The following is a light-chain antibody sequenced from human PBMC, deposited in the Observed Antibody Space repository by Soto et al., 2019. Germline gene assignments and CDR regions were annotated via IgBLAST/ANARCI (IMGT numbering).Light chain of an antibody. CDR2: EVS. J-gene: IGLJ2*01. Sequence: QSALTQPASVSGSPGQSITISCTGTSSDVGGYKYVSWYQQHPGKAPKLMIYEVSNRPSGVSNRFSGSKSDNTASLTISGLQTEDEADYYCSSYTSTSTLVFGGGTKVTVL. V-gene: IGLV2-14*01. CDR3: SSYTSTSTLV. CDR1: SSDVGGYKY.